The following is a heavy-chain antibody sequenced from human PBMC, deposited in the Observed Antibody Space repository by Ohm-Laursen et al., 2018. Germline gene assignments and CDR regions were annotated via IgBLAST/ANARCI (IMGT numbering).Heavy chain of an antibody. CDR1: GVSVSSGRYF. CDR3: ARIFYGDSDYFDY. D-gene: IGHD4-17*01. CDR2: IYYSGST. V-gene: IGHV4-61*01. Sequence: SDTLSLTCSVSGVSVSSGRYFWSWIRQPPGKGLEWIGHIYYSGSTNYNPSLKRRVAISVDTSKNQFSLRLTSVTAADTAVYYCARIFYGDSDYFDYWGLGTLVSVSS. J-gene: IGHJ4*02.